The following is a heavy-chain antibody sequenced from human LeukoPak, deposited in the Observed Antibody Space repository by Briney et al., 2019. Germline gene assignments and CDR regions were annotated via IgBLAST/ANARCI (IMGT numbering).Heavy chain of an antibody. CDR2: ISYDGSNK. V-gene: IGHV3-30-3*01. Sequence: GGSLRLSCAASGFTLSSYAMHWVRQAPGKGLEWVAVISYDGSNKYYVDSVKGRFTISRDNAKNSLYLQMNSLRAEDTALYYCAKDYYGSGSYLVDSWGQGTLVTVSS. J-gene: IGHJ4*02. CDR3: AKDYYGSGSYLVDS. D-gene: IGHD3-10*01. CDR1: GFTLSSYA.